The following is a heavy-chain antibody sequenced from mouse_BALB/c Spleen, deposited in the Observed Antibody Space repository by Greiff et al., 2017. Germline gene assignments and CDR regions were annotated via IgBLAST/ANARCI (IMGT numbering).Heavy chain of an antibody. CDR3: ARERDRYDGDLDY. Sequence: EVQLQESGPELVKPGASVKISCKASGYSFTGYYMHWVKQSHVKSLEWIGRINPYNGATSYNQNFKDKASLTVDKSSSTAYMELHSLTSEDSAVYYCARERDRYDGDLDYWGQGTTLTVSS. J-gene: IGHJ2*01. V-gene: IGHV1-31*01. CDR1: GYSFTGYY. D-gene: IGHD2-14*01. CDR2: INPYNGAT.